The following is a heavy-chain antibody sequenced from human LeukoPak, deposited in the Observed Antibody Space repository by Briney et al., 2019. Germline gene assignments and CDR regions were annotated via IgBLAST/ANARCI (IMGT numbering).Heavy chain of an antibody. J-gene: IGHJ4*02. V-gene: IGHV3-7*03. CDR2: INHNGNVN. D-gene: IGHD5-24*01. CDR3: ALEGDGYNGPDY. CDR1: GFTFSSYW. Sequence: PGGSLRLSCAASGFTFSSYWMNWARQAPGKGLEWVASINHNGNVNYYVDSVKGRFTISRDNAKNSLYLQMSNLRAEDTAVYYCALEGDGYNGPDYWGQGTLVTVSS.